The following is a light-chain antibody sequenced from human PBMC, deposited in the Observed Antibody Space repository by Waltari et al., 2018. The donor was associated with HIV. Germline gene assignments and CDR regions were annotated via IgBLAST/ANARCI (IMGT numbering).Light chain of an antibody. V-gene: IGKV4-1*01. CDR2: WAS. CDR1: QSVLYSSNNKNY. J-gene: IGKJ2*01. Sequence: DIVMTQSPDSLAVSLGESATIHCKSSQSVLYSSNNKNYLAWYQQKPGQPPKLLIYWASTRESGVPDRFSGSGSGTDFTLTISSLQAEDVAVYYCQQYYSTSYTFGQGTKLEIK. CDR3: QQYYSTSYT.